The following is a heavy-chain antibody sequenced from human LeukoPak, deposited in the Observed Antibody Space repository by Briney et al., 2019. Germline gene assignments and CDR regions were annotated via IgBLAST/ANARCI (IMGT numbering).Heavy chain of an antibody. CDR3: ARVMNGYYDFWSGYYPDAFDI. CDR2: IYYSGST. V-gene: IGHV4-61*01. J-gene: IGHJ3*02. CDR1: GYSISSGYY. D-gene: IGHD3-3*01. Sequence: SETLSLTCTVSGYSISSGYYWGWIRQPPGKGLEWIGYIYYSGSTNYNPSLKSRVTISVDTSKNQFSLKLSSVTAADTAVYYCARVMNGYYDFWSGYYPDAFDIWGQGTMVTVSS.